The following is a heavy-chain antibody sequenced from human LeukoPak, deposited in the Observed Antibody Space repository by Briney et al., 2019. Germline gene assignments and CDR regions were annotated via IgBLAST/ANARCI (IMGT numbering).Heavy chain of an antibody. J-gene: IGHJ4*02. D-gene: IGHD3-22*01. CDR2: INWNGGST. Sequence: GGSLRLSCAASGFTFDDYGMSWVRQAPGKGLEWVSGINWNGGSTGYADSVKGRFTISRDNAKNSLYLQMNSLRAEDTAVYYCASLAGDYYDSSGYYFIDYWGQGTLVTVSS. V-gene: IGHV3-20*04. CDR1: GFTFDDYG. CDR3: ASLAGDYYDSSGYYFIDY.